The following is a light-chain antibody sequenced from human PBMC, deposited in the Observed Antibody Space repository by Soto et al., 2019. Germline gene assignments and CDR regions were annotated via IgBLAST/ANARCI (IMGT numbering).Light chain of an antibody. V-gene: IGKV3-15*01. J-gene: IGKJ5*01. CDR3: QQYTNWPLNT. CDR1: QSVDTN. CDR2: GAS. Sequence: IVLTQSPATLSLSPGERTTLSCRASQSVDTNLAWYQQKPGQAPRVLIYGASMRAAGIPARFSGSGSGTAFTLTINSLQPEDFALYTCQQYTNWPLNTFGQGTRLEIK.